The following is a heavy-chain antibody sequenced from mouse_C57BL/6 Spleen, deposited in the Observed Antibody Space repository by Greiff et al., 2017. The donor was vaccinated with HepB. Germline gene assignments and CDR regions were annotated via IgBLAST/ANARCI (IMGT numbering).Heavy chain of an antibody. CDR2: ISSGSSTI. CDR1: GFTFSDYG. D-gene: IGHD4-1*01. V-gene: IGHV5-17*01. CDR3: ARWNCDQYYFDY. J-gene: IGHJ2*01. Sequence: EVKLVESGGGLVKPGGSLKLSCAASGFTFSDYGMHWVRQAPEKGLEWVAYISSGSSTIYYADTVKGRFTISRDNAKNTLFLQMTSLRSEDTAMYYCARWNCDQYYFDYWGQGTTLTVSS.